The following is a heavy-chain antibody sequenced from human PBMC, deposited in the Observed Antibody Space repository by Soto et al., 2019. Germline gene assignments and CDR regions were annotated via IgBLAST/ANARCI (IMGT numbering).Heavy chain of an antibody. CDR2: IIPIFGTA. CDR3: GYGSGKDWFDP. J-gene: IGHJ5*02. Sequence: ASVKVSCKASGCTFSSYAISWVRQAPGQGVEWMGGIIPIFGTANYAQKFQGRVTIAADESTSTAYMELSSLRSEDTAVYYCGYGSGKDWFDPWGQGTLVTVSS. CDR1: GCTFSSYA. D-gene: IGHD3-10*01. V-gene: IGHV1-69*13.